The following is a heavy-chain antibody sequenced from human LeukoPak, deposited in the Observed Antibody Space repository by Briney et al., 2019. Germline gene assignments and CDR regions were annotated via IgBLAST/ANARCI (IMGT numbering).Heavy chain of an antibody. V-gene: IGHV1-69*04. Sequence: SVKVSCKASGGTFSSYAISWVRQAPGQGLEWMGRIIPILGIANYAQKFQGRVTITADKSTSTAYMELSSLRSEDTAVYYCARVAAAGTLYFDYWGQGTLVTVSS. J-gene: IGHJ4*02. CDR3: ARVAAAGTLYFDY. D-gene: IGHD6-13*01. CDR2: IIPILGIA. CDR1: GGTFSSYA.